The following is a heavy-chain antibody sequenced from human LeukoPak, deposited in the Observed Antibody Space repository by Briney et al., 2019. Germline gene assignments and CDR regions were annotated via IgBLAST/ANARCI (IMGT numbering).Heavy chain of an antibody. D-gene: IGHD6-13*01. CDR3: AKDMEPAAGFFDY. J-gene: IGHJ4*02. CDR2: IRYDGSNK. V-gene: IGHV3-30*02. CDR1: GFTFSSYG. Sequence: GGSLRLSCAASGFTFSSYGMHWFRQAPGKGLEWVAFIRYDGSNKYYADSVKGRFTISRDNSKNTLYLQMNSLRAEDTAVYYCAKDMEPAAGFFDYWGQGTLVTVSS.